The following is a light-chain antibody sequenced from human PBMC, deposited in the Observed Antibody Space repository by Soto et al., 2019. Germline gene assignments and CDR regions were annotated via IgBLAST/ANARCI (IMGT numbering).Light chain of an antibody. V-gene: IGKV3-20*01. CDR1: QSVSSSY. CDR3: QQKVT. Sequence: EIVLTQSPATLSSSPGEGATLSCRASQSVSSSYLAWYQQKPGQAPRLLIYGVSTRATGIPDRFSGSGSGTNFTLTISRLEPEDFAVYYCQQKVTFGQGTKVDIK. J-gene: IGKJ2*01. CDR2: GVS.